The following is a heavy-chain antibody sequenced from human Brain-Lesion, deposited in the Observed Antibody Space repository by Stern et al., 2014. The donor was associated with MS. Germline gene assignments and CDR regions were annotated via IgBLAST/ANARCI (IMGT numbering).Heavy chain of an antibody. V-gene: IGHV3-21*01. CDR1: GFTFSDSS. Sequence: EVKLGESGGGLVKPGGSLRLSCAASGFTFSDSSMFWVRQAPGKGLEWVSCISSNWNYINYADPVKGRFTISRENARNSLYLQMNSLRVEDTAVYYCATVSPYTSSWYPFFDNWGQGTRVTVSS. CDR3: ATVSPYTSSWYPFFDN. J-gene: IGHJ4*02. D-gene: IGHD6-13*01. CDR2: ISSNWNYI.